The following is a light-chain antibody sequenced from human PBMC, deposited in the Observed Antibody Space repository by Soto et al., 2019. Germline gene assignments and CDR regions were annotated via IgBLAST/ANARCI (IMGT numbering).Light chain of an antibody. CDR2: GAS. Sequence: EIVMTQSPATLSVSPGERATLSCRASQSVSNNLAWYQQKPGQAPRLLIYGASTRATGIPARFSGSGSGTEFTLTISSLQSEDFAVYYCQQYNNFYTFGQGTKLEIK. V-gene: IGKV3-15*01. J-gene: IGKJ2*01. CDR1: QSVSNN. CDR3: QQYNNFYT.